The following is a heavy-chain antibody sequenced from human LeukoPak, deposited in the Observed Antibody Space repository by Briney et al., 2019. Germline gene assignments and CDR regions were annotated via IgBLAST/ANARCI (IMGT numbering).Heavy chain of an antibody. D-gene: IGHD3-22*01. CDR3: ARKTYYYDSSGPGHWFDP. Sequence: ASVKVSCEASGYTFTSYGISWVRQVPGQGLEWMGWISAYNGNTNYAQKLQGRVTMTTDTSTSTAYMELRSLRSDDTAVYYCARKTYYYDSSGPGHWFDPWGQGTLVTVSS. CDR2: ISAYNGNT. J-gene: IGHJ5*02. CDR1: GYTFTSYG. V-gene: IGHV1-18*01.